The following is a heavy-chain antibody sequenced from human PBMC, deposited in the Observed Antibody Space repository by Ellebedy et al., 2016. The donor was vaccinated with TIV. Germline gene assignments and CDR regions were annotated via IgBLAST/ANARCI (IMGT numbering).Heavy chain of an antibody. D-gene: IGHD3-10*01. Sequence: ASVKVSXXASGYTFTGYYMHWVRQAPGQGLEWMGWINPNSGGTNYAQKFQGRVTMTRDTSISTAYMELSRLRSDDTAVYYCAREAHGSGSSLIDYWGQGTLVTVSS. V-gene: IGHV1-2*02. CDR1: GYTFTGYY. CDR2: INPNSGGT. J-gene: IGHJ4*02. CDR3: AREAHGSGSSLIDY.